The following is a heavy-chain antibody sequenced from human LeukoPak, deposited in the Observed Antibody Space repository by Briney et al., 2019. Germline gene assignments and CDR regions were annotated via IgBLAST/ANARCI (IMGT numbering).Heavy chain of an antibody. CDR3: ARAGQYSTNNWFDP. CDR1: GFPFSSFW. Sequence: GGSLRLSCAASGFPFSSFWMHWVRQAPGEGLVWVSRMNSDGSTTNYADSVKGRFTISRDNAKNTLYLQMNSLRGEDTAVYYCARAGQYSTNNWFDPWGQGTLVTVSS. D-gene: IGHD2-2*01. V-gene: IGHV3-74*01. CDR2: MNSDGSTT. J-gene: IGHJ5*02.